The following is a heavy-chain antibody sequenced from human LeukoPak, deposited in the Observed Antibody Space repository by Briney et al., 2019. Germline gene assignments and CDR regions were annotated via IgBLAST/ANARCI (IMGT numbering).Heavy chain of an antibody. CDR2: IRQDGNEI. D-gene: IGHD1/OR15-1a*01. CDR1: GFSFSTFW. J-gene: IGHJ5*02. V-gene: IGHV3-7*01. Sequence: GGSLRLSCAASGFSFSTFWMTWVRQPPGGGLEWLANIRQDGNEIYYVDSVKGRFTISRDNAKNSLYLQMNKLRPEDTATYYCASAKVELGQRAYNWFDPWGQGTLVTVSS. CDR3: ASAKVELGQRAYNWFDP.